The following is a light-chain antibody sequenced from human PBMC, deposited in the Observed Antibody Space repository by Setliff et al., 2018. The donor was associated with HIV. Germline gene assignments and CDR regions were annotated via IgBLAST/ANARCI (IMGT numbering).Light chain of an antibody. CDR3: SSYTSSSTLV. J-gene: IGLJ3*02. V-gene: IGLV2-14*03. Sequence: QSVLTQPASVSGSPGQSITISCTGTSSDVGGYNYVSWYQQHPGKVPKLMIYDVTNRPSGVSNRFSGSKSGNTASLTISGLHAEDEADYYCSSYTSSSTLVFGGGTKVTVL. CDR2: DVT. CDR1: SSDVGGYNY.